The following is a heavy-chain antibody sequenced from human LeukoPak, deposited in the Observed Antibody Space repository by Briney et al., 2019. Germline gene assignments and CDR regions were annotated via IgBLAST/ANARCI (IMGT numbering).Heavy chain of an antibody. CDR2: IWHDGNNK. CDR1: GFTFSNYG. V-gene: IGHV3-33*03. D-gene: IGHD3-16*01. J-gene: IGHJ4*02. Sequence: GRSLRLSCAASGFTFSNYGMHWVRQAPGKGLEWVAVIWHDGNNKYYADSVKGRFTISGDNAKSSLFLQMNGLRAEDTAVYYCARGDAFSGDHWGQGTLVTVSS. CDR3: ARGDAFSGDH.